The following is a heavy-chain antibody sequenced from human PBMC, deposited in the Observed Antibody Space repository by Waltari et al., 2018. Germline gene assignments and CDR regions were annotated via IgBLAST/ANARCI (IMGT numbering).Heavy chain of an antibody. CDR2: INHSGNT. Sequence: RLQLQESGPGLLKPSETLSLTCTVSGGSITMRNSFCGWIRQPPGKGLEWIGSINHSGNTYYNPSLKNGVTIAVDRSKNQFSLNVNSVTAADTAVYYCVRDRERVALLNWFDPWGQGTLVTVSS. V-gene: IGHV4-39*06. D-gene: IGHD2-15*01. J-gene: IGHJ5*02. CDR1: GGSITMRNSF. CDR3: VRDRERVALLNWFDP.